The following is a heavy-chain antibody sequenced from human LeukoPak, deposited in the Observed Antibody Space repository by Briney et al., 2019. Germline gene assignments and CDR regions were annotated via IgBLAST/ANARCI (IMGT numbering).Heavy chain of an antibody. J-gene: IGHJ4*02. V-gene: IGHV3-23*01. CDR3: AKDPLLWFGESYFDY. D-gene: IGHD3-10*01. CDR1: GFTFSSYA. CDR2: ISGSGGST. Sequence: GGSLRLSCAASGFTFSSYATSWVRQAPGKGLEWVSAISGSGGSTYYADSVKGRFTISRDNSKNTLYLQMNSLRAEDTAVYYCAKDPLLWFGESYFDYWGQGTLVTVSS.